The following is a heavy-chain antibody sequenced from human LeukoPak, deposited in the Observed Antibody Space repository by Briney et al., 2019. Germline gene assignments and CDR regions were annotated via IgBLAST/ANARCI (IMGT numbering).Heavy chain of an antibody. CDR3: ARETHYTAMVQFFDY. V-gene: IGHV4-39*07. J-gene: IGHJ4*02. CDR1: GGSISSSSYY. D-gene: IGHD5-18*01. Sequence: SETLSLTCTVSGGSISSSSYYWGWIRQPPGKGLEWIGSIYYSGSTYYNPSLKSRVTISVDTSKNQFSLKLSSVTAADTAVYYCARETHYTAMVQFFDYWGQGTLVTVSS. CDR2: IYYSGST.